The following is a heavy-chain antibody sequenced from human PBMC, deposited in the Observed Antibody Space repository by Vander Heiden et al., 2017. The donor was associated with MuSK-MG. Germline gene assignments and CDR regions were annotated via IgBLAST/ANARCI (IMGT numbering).Heavy chain of an antibody. Sequence: QVQLVESGGGVVQPGRSLRLSWAASGFTFSSHAMSWVRQAPGKGLEWVAVISYAGGDKNQADSVKGRFTISRDNSKNTLYLQMNNLRAEDTAVYYCARGYSTGWYGPIDFWGQGTLVTVSS. D-gene: IGHD6-19*01. V-gene: IGHV3-30*04. CDR2: ISYAGGDK. CDR1: GFTFSSHA. CDR3: ARGYSTGWYGPIDF. J-gene: IGHJ4*02.